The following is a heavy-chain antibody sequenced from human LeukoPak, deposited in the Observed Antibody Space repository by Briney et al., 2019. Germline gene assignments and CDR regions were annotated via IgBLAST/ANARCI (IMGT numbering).Heavy chain of an antibody. CDR1: GLSLSTYG. Sequence: QAGASLRLSSPPDGLSLSTYGMGCARHPPGKGLESVAAIRGNNPGKCHANSVKGRFTISRDNSKNTLHLQMSGLRAEDTARYYFAKAPVGHCSGAFCYHFDSWGQGPLVTVSS. CDR2: IRGNNPGK. D-gene: IGHD2-15*01. CDR3: AKAPVGHCSGAFCYHFDS. V-gene: IGHV3-23*01. J-gene: IGHJ4*02.